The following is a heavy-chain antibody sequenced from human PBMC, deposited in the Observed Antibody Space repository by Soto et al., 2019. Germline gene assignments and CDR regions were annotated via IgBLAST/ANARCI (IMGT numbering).Heavy chain of an antibody. D-gene: IGHD3-10*01. Sequence: SETLSLTCAVYGGSFSGYYWSWIRQPPGKGLEWIWEINHSGSTNYNSSLKSRVTISVDTSKNQFSLKLSSVTAADTAVYYCASSTGLMVRGVIRSYYYGMDVWGQGTTVTVSS. CDR1: GGSFSGYY. V-gene: IGHV4-34*01. CDR3: ASSTGLMVRGVIRSYYYGMDV. CDR2: INHSGST. J-gene: IGHJ6*02.